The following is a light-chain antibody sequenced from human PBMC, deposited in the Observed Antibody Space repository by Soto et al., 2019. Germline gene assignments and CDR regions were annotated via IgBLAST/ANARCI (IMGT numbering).Light chain of an antibody. V-gene: IGKV3-20*01. J-gene: IGKJ5*01. CDR3: KQYGSSPPIT. CDR2: GAS. CDR1: QSVSSSY. Sequence: EIVLTQSPGTLSLSPGERATLSCRASQSVSSSYLAWYQQKPGQAPRLLLYGASSRATGIPDMFSGSGSGTDFTLTISRLEPEDFAVYYCKQYGSSPPITFGQGTRLEIK.